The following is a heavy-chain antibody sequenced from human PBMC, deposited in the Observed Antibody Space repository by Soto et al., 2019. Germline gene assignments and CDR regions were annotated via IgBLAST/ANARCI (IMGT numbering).Heavy chain of an antibody. CDR1: GYDFTTYG. D-gene: IGHD1-1*01. Sequence: QVHLVQSGAEVKNPGASVKVSCKGSGYDFTTYGITWVRQAPGQGLEWMALISAHNGNTNYAPNLQGRVTVTRETSTSTAYIELRSLRSDDTAVYYCARGRYGDYWGQGALVTVSS. J-gene: IGHJ4*02. CDR2: ISAHNGNT. V-gene: IGHV1-18*01. CDR3: ARGRYGDY.